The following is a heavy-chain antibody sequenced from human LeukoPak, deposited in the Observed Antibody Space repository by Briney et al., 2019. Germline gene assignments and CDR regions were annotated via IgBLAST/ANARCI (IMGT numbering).Heavy chain of an antibody. CDR2: IYDSGST. D-gene: IGHD3-3*01. J-gene: IGHJ3*02. CDR3: ARDLSKYYDFWSGYYTAERDAFDI. CDR1: GGSISRYY. Sequence: SETLSLTCTVSGGSISRYYWSWIRQPPGKGLEWIGYIYDSGSTNYNPSLKSRVTISVDTSKNQFSLKLSSVTAADTAVYYCARDLSKYYDFWSGYYTAERDAFDIWGQGTMVTVSS. V-gene: IGHV4-59*12.